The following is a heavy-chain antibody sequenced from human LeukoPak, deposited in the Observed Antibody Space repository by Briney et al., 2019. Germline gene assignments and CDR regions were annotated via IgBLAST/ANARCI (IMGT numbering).Heavy chain of an antibody. CDR3: ARAQTPQLLWSAPLFDP. V-gene: IGHV1-2*02. J-gene: IGHJ5*02. CDR2: INPNSGGT. CDR1: GYTFTGYY. Sequence: ASVKVSCKASGYTFTGYYMHWVRQAPGQGLEWMGWINPNSGGTNYAQKFQGRVTMTRDTSISTAYMELSRLRSDDTAVYYCARAQTPQLLWSAPLFDPWGQGTLVTVSS. D-gene: IGHD3-10*01.